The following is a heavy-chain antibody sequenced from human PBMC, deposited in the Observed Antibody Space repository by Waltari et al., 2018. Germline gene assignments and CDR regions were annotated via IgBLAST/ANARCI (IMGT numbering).Heavy chain of an antibody. CDR3: AHYLKVCRPGDCYSEEREFDS. D-gene: IGHD2-21*02. V-gene: IGHV2-5*02. J-gene: IGHJ4*02. Sequence: MTLKETAPTLGTPTETLKLTGTFSGFSLSTNRVGVAWIRQPPGKALEWLALIYCEDGKRYSPSLKTRLTTTKDTSKNQVVLRMTNMDPVDTATYYGAHYLKVCRPGDCYSEEREFDSWGQGTLVTVSS. CDR1: GFSLSTNRVG. CDR2: IYCEDGK.